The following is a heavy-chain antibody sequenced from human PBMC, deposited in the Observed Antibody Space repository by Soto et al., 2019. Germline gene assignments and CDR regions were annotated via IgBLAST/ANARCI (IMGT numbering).Heavy chain of an antibody. CDR2: ISGSGGST. CDR3: AKVPVGATGRFDY. D-gene: IGHD1-26*01. CDR1: GFTFSNYA. J-gene: IGHJ4*02. V-gene: IGHV3-23*01. Sequence: GSLRLSCAGSGFTFSNYAMSWVRQAPGKGLAWVSAISGSGGSTYYADSVKGRFTISRDNSKDTLYLQMNSLRAEDTALYYCAKVPVGATGRFDYWGQGTLVTVSS.